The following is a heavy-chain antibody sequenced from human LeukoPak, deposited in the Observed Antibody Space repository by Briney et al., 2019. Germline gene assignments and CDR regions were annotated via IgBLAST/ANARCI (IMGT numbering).Heavy chain of an antibody. CDR3: ARGRKRYVGIAAADFDY. V-gene: IGHV1-8*02. CDR1: GYTVTSYD. D-gene: IGHD6-13*01. J-gene: IGHJ4*01. Sequence: ASVKVSCKASGYTVTSYDINWVRQAPGQGLEWMGWMNPNSGNTGYAQKFQSRGTMTRNTSISTPYMALSSLRSDDTAVYFCARGRKRYVGIAAADFDYWGPRTLVTVSS. CDR2: MNPNSGNT.